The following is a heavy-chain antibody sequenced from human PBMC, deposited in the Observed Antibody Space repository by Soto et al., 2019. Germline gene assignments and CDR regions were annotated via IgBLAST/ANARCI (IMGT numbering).Heavy chain of an antibody. Sequence: GGSLRLSCAASGFTFSDYYLSWIRQAPGKGLEWVSFITSDGTYANYADSVKGRFTISRDNAKNLLFLQMNSLRAEDTAVYYCAREAARPDYWGQGTLVTVSS. CDR2: ITSDGTYA. CDR3: AREAARPDY. D-gene: IGHD6-6*01. CDR1: GFTFSDYY. J-gene: IGHJ4*02. V-gene: IGHV3-11*06.